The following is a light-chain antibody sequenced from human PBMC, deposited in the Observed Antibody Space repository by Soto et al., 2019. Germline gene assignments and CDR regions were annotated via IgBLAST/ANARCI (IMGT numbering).Light chain of an antibody. CDR3: QQYGGSPLVT. CDR1: QSVSSNF. V-gene: IGKV3-20*01. CDR2: GAS. J-gene: IGKJ4*01. Sequence: EIVLTQSPATLSLSPGERATLSCRASQSVSSNFLAWYQQKAGQTPRLLIYGASTRATGIPDRFSGTGSGTDFTLTITRLEPEDFAVYYCQQYGGSPLVTFGGGTKVE.